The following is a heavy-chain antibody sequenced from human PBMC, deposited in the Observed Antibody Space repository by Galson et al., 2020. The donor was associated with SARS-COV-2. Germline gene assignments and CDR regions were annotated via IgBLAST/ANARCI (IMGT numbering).Heavy chain of an antibody. D-gene: IGHD7-27*01. CDR3: ARDGPWGSAGDFEL. CDR1: GGTFNNYA. J-gene: IGHJ2*01. CDR2: IIPIFGTA. Sequence: ASVKVSCKASGGTFNNYAISWVRQAPGQGLQWMGRIIPIFGTANYAQMFQGRVTLTADISTGTAYMDLSSLRSEDTAVYYCARDGPWGSAGDFELWGRGTLGTVAS. V-gene: IGHV1-69*06.